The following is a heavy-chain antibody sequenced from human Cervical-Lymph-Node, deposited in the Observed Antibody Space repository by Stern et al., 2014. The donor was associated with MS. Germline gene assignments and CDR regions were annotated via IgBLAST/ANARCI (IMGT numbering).Heavy chain of an antibody. Sequence: EVHLVESGAEVKKPGESLKISCQGSGYSFSSHWIAWVRQMPGKGLEWMGLIYPGDSIAKYNPSVQGEVTFSGDKSINTAYQQWSSLKATDSAIVYCARRHSSSYHYYYGMDVWGQGTTVLVSS. J-gene: IGHJ6*02. V-gene: IGHV5-51*01. CDR1: GYSFSSHW. CDR2: IYPGDSIA. CDR3: ARRHSSSYHYYYGMDV. D-gene: IGHD6-6*01.